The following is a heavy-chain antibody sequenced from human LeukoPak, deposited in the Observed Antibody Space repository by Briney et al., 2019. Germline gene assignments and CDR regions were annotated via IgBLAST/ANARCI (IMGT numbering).Heavy chain of an antibody. D-gene: IGHD3-9*01. J-gene: IGHJ4*02. V-gene: IGHV3-33*01. CDR1: GFTFSSYG. Sequence: PGGSLRLSCAASGFTFSSYGMHWVRQAPGKGLEWVAVIWYDGSNKYYADSVKVRFTICRDNSKNTLYLQMNSLRAEDTAVYYCASTMRPILTGYYSLDYWGQGTLVTVSS. CDR3: ASTMRPILTGYYSLDY. CDR2: IWYDGSNK.